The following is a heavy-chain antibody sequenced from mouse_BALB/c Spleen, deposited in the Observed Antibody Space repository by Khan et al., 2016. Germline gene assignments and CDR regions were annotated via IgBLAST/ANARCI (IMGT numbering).Heavy chain of an antibody. Sequence: MQLKESGAELVRPGALVKLSCKASGFNIKDYYLHWVKQRPEQGLEWVGWIDPENGHTIYDPKFQGKASMTADTSSNTAYLQFSSRTSEDTAVYYCAGEISYHTSRGFAYWGQGTLVTVSA. V-gene: IGHV14-1*02. CDR3: AGEISYHTSRGFAY. CDR1: GFNIKDYY. D-gene: IGHD2-12*01. CDR2: IDPENGHT. J-gene: IGHJ3*01.